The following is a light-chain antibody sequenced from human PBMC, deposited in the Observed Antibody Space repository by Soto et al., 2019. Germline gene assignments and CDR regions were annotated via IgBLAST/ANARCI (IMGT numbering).Light chain of an antibody. CDR3: QQYGSSIT. CDR2: GTS. J-gene: IGKJ1*01. CDR1: QSASSY. Sequence: EIVVTQSPATLSLSPGARATHSCRARQSASSYLAWYQQKRGQAPRLLIYGTSSRATGIPDRFSGSGSGTDFTLTISRLEPEDFAVFYCQQYGSSITFGQGTKVDIK. V-gene: IGKV3-20*01.